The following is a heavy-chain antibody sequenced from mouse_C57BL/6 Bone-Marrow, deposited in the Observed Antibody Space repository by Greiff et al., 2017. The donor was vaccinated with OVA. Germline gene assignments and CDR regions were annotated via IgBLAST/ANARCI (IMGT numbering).Heavy chain of an antibody. Sequence: EVQLVESVAELVRPGASVKLSCTASGFNIKNTYMHWVKQRPEQGLEWIGRIDPANGNTKYAPKFQCKATITADPSSNTAYLQLSSLTSEDTAIYYCARGRRLRRGYFDYWGQGTTLTVSS. CDR3: ARGRRLRRGYFDY. V-gene: IGHV14-3*01. CDR1: GFNIKNTY. J-gene: IGHJ2*01. CDR2: IDPANGNT. D-gene: IGHD3-2*02.